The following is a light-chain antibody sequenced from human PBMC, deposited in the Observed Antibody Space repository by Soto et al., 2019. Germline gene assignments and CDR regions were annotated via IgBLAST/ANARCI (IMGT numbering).Light chain of an antibody. CDR3: SSYVGRFYV. CDR2: EGS. CDR1: SSDVGSYNL. J-gene: IGLJ1*01. V-gene: IGLV2-23*01. Sequence: QAVVTQRASVSGSPGQSITISCTGTSSDVGSYNLVSWYQQHPGKAPKLMIYEGSKRPSGVSNRFSGSKSGNTASLTISGLQAEDEADYSWSSYVGRFYVLGTGTKVTIL.